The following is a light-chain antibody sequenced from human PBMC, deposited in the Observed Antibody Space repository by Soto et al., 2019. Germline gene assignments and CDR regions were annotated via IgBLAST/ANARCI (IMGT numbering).Light chain of an antibody. CDR3: QAWDISTVV. CDR1: QLGDKY. J-gene: IGLJ2*01. Sequence: SYELTQPPSVSVSPGQTASITCSGDQLGDKYASWYQQKPGQSPVLVIYQDTKRPSGIPERFSGSNSGNTATLTISGTQAMDEADYYCQAWDISTVVFGGGIKLTVL. CDR2: QDT. V-gene: IGLV3-1*01.